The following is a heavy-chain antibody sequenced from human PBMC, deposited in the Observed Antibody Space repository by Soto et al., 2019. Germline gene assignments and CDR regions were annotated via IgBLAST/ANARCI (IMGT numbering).Heavy chain of an antibody. D-gene: IGHD2-15*01. CDR1: GYTFASYD. CDR2: MNPDSGNT. V-gene: IGHV1-8*01. CDR3: AREDPRLPPYGMDV. Sequence: QVQLVQSGAEVKKPGASVKVSCKASGYTFASYDINWVRQATGQGLEWMGWMNPDSGNTGYAQTFXGXVXXTRDTSISTAYMELSSLRSEDTAVYYCAREDPRLPPYGMDVWGQGTTVTVSS. J-gene: IGHJ6*02.